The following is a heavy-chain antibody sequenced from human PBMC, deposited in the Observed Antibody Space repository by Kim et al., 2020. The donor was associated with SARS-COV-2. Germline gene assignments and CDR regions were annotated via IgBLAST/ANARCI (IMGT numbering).Heavy chain of an antibody. CDR2: FKSKTDGGTT. D-gene: IGHD3-3*01. V-gene: IGHV3-15*01. CDR3: TRHTYDFWSGYYYFDY. Sequence: GSLRLSCVASGFTFSNAWMSWVRQAPGKGLEWVGRFKSKTDGGTTDYAAPVKGRFTISRDDSENTLNLQMNSLKTEDTAVYYCTRHTYDFWSGYYYFDYWGQGTLVTVSS. J-gene: IGHJ4*02. CDR1: GFTFSNAW.